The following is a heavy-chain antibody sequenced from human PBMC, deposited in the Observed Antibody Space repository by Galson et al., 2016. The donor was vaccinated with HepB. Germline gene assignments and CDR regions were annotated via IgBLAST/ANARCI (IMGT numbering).Heavy chain of an antibody. CDR3: AKDGFTVKAFYHYGMDV. D-gene: IGHD3-10*01. CDR2: VSGSGSST. J-gene: IGHJ6*02. Sequence: SLRLSCAASGFTFSTYAMSWVRQGPGKGLEWVSGVSGSGSSTDYADSVKGRFTISRDNSKNTLYMQMNSLRVEDTAVYYCAKDGFTVKAFYHYGMDVWGQGTTVTVSS. V-gene: IGHV3-23*01. CDR1: GFTFSTYA.